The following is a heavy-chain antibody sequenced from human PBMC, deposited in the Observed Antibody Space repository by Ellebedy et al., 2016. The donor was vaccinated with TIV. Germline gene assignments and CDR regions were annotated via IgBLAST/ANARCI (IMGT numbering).Heavy chain of an antibody. J-gene: IGHJ5*02. Sequence: GGSLRLSXVASGFTFSSSSMTWVRQAPGKGPEWVASIKEDGSETFYVDSVKGRFTISRDNAKNSLHLQMNSLRVEDTAVFYCARGNGWYYSWGPGTLVTVSS. V-gene: IGHV3-7*01. CDR1: GFTFSSSS. D-gene: IGHD6-19*01. CDR3: ARGNGWYYS. CDR2: IKEDGSET.